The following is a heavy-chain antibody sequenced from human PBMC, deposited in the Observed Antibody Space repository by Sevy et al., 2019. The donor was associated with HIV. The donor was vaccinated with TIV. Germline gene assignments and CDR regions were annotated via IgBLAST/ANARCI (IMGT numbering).Heavy chain of an antibody. D-gene: IGHD2-2*01. V-gene: IGHV3-21*01. CDR2: ISGDTYYT. CDR1: GITFSTSV. J-gene: IGHJ3*02. Sequence: WGSLRLSCNASGITFSTSVMNWVRQSPDRGLEWVSSISGDTYYTHYADSMRGRFIVSRDNAKNSLFLEMNSLTVEDTAVYYCTRASLLGYCSTTSCYYAFDIWGPGTVVTVSS. CDR3: TRASLLGYCSTTSCYYAFDI.